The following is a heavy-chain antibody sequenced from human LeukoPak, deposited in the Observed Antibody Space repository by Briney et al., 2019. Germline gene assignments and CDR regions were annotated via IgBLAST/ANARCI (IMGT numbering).Heavy chain of an antibody. D-gene: IGHD3-3*01. V-gene: IGHV4-30-2*01. Sequence: PSETLSPTCTVSGGSITSGGYDWGWIRQPPGKGLEGIGSVYHSRRTHYTPSLKSRVTISVDRSKNQFSLKLSSVTAADTAVYYCASGNRDSAYYDFWSGLNNWFDPWGQGTMVTVSS. CDR3: ASGNRDSAYYDFWSGLNNWFDP. J-gene: IGHJ5*02. CDR1: GGSITSGGYD. CDR2: VYHSRRT.